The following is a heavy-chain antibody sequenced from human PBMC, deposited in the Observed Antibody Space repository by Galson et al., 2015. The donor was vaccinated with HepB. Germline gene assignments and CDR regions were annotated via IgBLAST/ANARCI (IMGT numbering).Heavy chain of an antibody. CDR3: AKEVNEAVDYGDYGPDY. Sequence: SLRLSCAASGFTFSSYWMSWVRQAPGKGLEWVSAISGSGGSTYYADSVKGRFTISRDNSKNTLYLQMNSLRAEDTAVHYCAKEVNEAVDYGDYGPDYWGQGTLVTVSS. CDR1: GFTFSSYW. V-gene: IGHV3-23*01. D-gene: IGHD4-17*01. CDR2: ISGSGGST. J-gene: IGHJ4*02.